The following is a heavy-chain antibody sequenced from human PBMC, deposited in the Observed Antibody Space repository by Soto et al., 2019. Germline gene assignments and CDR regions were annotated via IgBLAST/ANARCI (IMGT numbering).Heavy chain of an antibody. Sequence: GASVKVSCKASGYTFITSVMHWVRQAPGQGLEWVGWINGVNGNTKYSQKFQDRVTITRDSSASTAYMEVSGLTSEDTGVFYCARAPRLTQLSAWGQGTQVTVSS. CDR2: INGVNGNT. CDR3: ARAPRLTQLSA. D-gene: IGHD1-1*01. CDR1: GYTFITSV. J-gene: IGHJ5*02. V-gene: IGHV1-3*01.